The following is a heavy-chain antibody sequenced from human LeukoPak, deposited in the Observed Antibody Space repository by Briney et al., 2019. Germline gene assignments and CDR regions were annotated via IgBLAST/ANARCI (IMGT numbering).Heavy chain of an antibody. CDR3: ARTPQGDNYFDY. Sequence: SETLSLTCTVSGGSISSYYWSWIRQPAGKGLEWIGRIYSSGKTNYNPSLKSRVTMSVDTSNNQLSLMMTSVTAADTAVFYCARTPQGDNYFDYWGQGHLVTVSS. CDR2: IYSSGKT. CDR1: GGSISSYY. D-gene: IGHD3-9*01. V-gene: IGHV4-4*07. J-gene: IGHJ4*02.